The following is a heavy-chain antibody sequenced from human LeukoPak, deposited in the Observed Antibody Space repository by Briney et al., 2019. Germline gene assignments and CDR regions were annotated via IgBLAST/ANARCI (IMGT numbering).Heavy chain of an antibody. J-gene: IGHJ4*02. V-gene: IGHV3-7*01. D-gene: IGHD3-22*01. CDR3: ARDRNTMIVVANWQAFGY. CDR1: GFTFSSYW. CDR2: IEQDGSEK. Sequence: GGSLRLSCAASGFTFSSYWMSWVRQAPGKGLEWVANIEQDGSEKYYVDSVKGRFTISRDNAKNSLYLQMNSLRAEDTAVYYCARDRNTMIVVANWQAFGYWGQGTLVTVSS.